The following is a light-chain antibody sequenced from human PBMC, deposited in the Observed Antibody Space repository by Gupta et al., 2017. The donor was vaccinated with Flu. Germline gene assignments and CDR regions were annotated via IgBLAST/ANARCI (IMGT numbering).Light chain of an antibody. Sequence: VIIYCGPRRSNVAVQYVRWYQQHQRSATATVIYRDTQRQPRLADRDPGSSDSSANTASLTIAGLQAEDEADYYCQSDDGSDTVVFGGGTKLTVL. CDR2: RDT. CDR3: QSDDGSDTVV. J-gene: IGLJ2*01. CDR1: RSNVAVQY. V-gene: IGLV6-57*03.